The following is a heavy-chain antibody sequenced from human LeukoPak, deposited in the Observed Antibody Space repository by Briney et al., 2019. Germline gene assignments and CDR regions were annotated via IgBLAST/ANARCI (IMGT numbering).Heavy chain of an antibody. V-gene: IGHV4-34*01. Sequence: PSETLSLTCTVYGGSFSGYYWSWIRQPPGKGLEWIGEINHSGSTNYNPSLKSRVTISVDTSKNQFSLKLSSVTAADTAVYYWARLRGYSYGHIDYWGQGTLVTVSS. CDR2: INHSGST. J-gene: IGHJ4*02. CDR3: ARLRGYSYGHIDY. CDR1: GGSFSGYY. D-gene: IGHD5-18*01.